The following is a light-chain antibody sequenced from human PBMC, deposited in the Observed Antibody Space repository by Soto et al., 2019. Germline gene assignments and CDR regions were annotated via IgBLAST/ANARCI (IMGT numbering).Light chain of an antibody. CDR3: SSYRSGSTLV. Sequence: QSALTQPASVSGSPGQSITISCTGTSSDAGGSNYVSWYQQHPGKAPKLMIYEVHNRPSGISNRFSGSKSGNTASLTISGLQAEDEADYYCSSYRSGSTLVFGGGTKLTVL. V-gene: IGLV2-14*01. CDR1: SSDAGGSNY. CDR2: EVH. J-gene: IGLJ2*01.